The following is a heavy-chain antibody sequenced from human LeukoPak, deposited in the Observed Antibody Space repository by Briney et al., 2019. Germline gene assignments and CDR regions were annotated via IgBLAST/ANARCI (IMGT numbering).Heavy chain of an antibody. Sequence: PSETLSLTCTVSGGSISSGDYYWSWIRQPPGKGLEWIGYIYYSGSTYYNPSLKCRVTISVDTSKNQFSLKLSSVTAADTTVYYCARTRLFRKNYYDSSGEDYRGQGTLVTVSS. CDR3: ARTRLFRKNYYDSSGEDY. D-gene: IGHD3-22*01. V-gene: IGHV4-30-4*01. CDR2: IYYSGST. CDR1: GGSISSGDYY. J-gene: IGHJ4*02.